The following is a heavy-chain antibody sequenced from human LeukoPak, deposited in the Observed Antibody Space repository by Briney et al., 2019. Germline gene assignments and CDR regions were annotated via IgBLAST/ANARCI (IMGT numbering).Heavy chain of an antibody. CDR2: INPSGGST. J-gene: IGHJ5*02. CDR3: ARDGERFGELSSWFDP. CDR1: GFTFTNYN. D-gene: IGHD3-10*01. Sequence: GASVKVSCTASGFTFTNYNMHWVRQAPGQGLEWMGIINPSGGSTNYAQNFQARVTMTRDTSTSTVYMELSSLRSEDTAVYYCARDGERFGELSSWFDPWGQGTLVTVSS. V-gene: IGHV1-46*01.